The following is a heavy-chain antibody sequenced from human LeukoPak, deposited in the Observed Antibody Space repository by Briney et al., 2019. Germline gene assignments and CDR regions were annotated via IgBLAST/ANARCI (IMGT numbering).Heavy chain of an antibody. Sequence: GESLKISCKGSGYSFPSYWIGWVRQMPGKGLEWMGIIYPGDSDTRYSPSFQGQVTISADKSISTAYLQWSSLKASDTAMYYCARHVNIAAAGDNWFDPWGQGTLVTVSS. CDR3: ARHVNIAAAGDNWFDP. D-gene: IGHD6-13*01. CDR2: IYPGDSDT. V-gene: IGHV5-51*01. CDR1: GYSFPSYW. J-gene: IGHJ5*02.